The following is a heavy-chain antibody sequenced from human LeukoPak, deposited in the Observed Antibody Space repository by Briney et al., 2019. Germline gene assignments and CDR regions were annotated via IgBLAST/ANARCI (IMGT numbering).Heavy chain of an antibody. D-gene: IGHD3-16*01. Sequence: GGSLRLSCAASGFTFSDYYMIWIRQAPGKGLEWISYTSSSGTTIYDADSVKGRFTISRDNAESSLFLQMNSLRADDTAVYYCAGGRSFYYGMDVWGQGTTVTVSS. J-gene: IGHJ6*02. CDR1: GFTFSDYY. V-gene: IGHV3-11*01. CDR2: TSSSGTTI. CDR3: AGGRSFYYGMDV.